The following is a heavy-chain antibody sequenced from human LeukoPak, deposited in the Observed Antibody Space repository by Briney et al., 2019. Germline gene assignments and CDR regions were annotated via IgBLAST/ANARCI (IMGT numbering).Heavy chain of an antibody. CDR3: ARAMTGDYDFWSGLYYYGMDV. D-gene: IGHD3-3*01. CDR2: MNPNSGNT. J-gene: IGHJ6*02. CDR1: GYTFTSYD. Sequence: ASVKVSCEASGYTFTSYDINWVRQATGQGLEWMGWMNPNSGNTGYAQKFQGRVTMTRNTSISTAYMELSSLRSKDTAVYYCARAMTGDYDFWSGLYYYGMDVWGQGTTVTVSS. V-gene: IGHV1-8*01.